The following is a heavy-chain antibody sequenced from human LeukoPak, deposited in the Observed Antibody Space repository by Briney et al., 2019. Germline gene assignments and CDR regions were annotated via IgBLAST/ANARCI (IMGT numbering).Heavy chain of an antibody. V-gene: IGHV4-39*01. D-gene: IGHD5-24*01. CDR3: ASSRDRYYYYMDV. Sequence: SETLSLTCTVSGGSISSSSYYWAWIRQPPGKGLEWIGSMYYSGSTYYNPSLKSRVTISVDTSKNQFSLKLSSVTAADTAVHYCASSRDRYYYYMDVWGKRTTVTVSS. CDR1: GGSISSSSYY. CDR2: MYYSGST. J-gene: IGHJ6*03.